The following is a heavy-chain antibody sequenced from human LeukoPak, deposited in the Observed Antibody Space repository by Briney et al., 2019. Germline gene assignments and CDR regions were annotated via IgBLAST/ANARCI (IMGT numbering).Heavy chain of an antibody. CDR2: IYSGGET. Sequence: SETLSLTCTVSGDSISSSHYYWGWIRQSPGKGLEWIGSIYSGGETHYNPSLNSRVTIFLDTSKNRFSLNLISVTATDTAVYYCVRDYSNFVQGDWGQGTLVTVPS. J-gene: IGHJ4*02. D-gene: IGHD4-11*01. V-gene: IGHV4-39*02. CDR1: GDSISSSHYY. CDR3: VRDYSNFVQGD.